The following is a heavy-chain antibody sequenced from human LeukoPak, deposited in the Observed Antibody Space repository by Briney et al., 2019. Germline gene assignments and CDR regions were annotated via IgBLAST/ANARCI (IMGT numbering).Heavy chain of an antibody. Sequence: PGGSLRLSCAASGFTFDDYGMRWVRQAPGKGLEWVSGINWNGGSTGYADSVKGRFTISRDNAKNSLYLQMNSLRAEDTAVYYCARDRGALAAFFDYWGQGTLVTVSS. D-gene: IGHD6-13*01. CDR1: GFTFDDYG. J-gene: IGHJ4*02. V-gene: IGHV3-20*04. CDR2: INWNGGST. CDR3: ARDRGALAAFFDY.